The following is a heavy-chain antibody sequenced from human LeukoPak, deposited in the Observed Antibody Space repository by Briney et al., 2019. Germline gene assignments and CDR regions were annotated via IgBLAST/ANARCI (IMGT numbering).Heavy chain of an antibody. D-gene: IGHD6-19*01. CDR2: IYSGGST. Sequence: GGSLRLSCAASGFTVSSNYMSWVRQAPGKGLEWVSVIYSGGSTYYADSVKGRFTISRDKSKNTLYLQMNSLRAEDTAVYYCAKDPGGWYDYYWGQGTLVTVSS. V-gene: IGHV3-53*01. J-gene: IGHJ4*02. CDR1: GFTVSSNY. CDR3: AKDPGGWYDYY.